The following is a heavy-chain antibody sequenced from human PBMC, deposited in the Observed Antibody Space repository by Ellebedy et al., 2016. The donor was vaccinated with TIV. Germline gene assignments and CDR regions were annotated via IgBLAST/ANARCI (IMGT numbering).Heavy chain of an antibody. Sequence: ASVKVSCXASGYTFTGYHMHWVRQAPGQGLEWMGWVNPDSGETKYVEKLQGRVTMTRDTSITTAYMELTSLRSDDTVVYYCARDDPFGSGTFVGFDQWGQGTLVTVSS. CDR1: GYTFTGYH. D-gene: IGHD3-10*01. CDR2: VNPDSGET. CDR3: ARDDPFGSGTFVGFDQ. J-gene: IGHJ4*02. V-gene: IGHV1-2*02.